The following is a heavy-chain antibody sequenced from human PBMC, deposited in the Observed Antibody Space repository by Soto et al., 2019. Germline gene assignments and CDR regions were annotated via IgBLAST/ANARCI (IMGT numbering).Heavy chain of an antibody. J-gene: IGHJ4*02. CDR3: ARGRYGDY. Sequence: QVHLVQSGAEVKRPGASVKVSCKGSGYTFTTYGITWVRQAPGQGLEWVGWISAHNGNTNYAQKLQGRVTVTRDTATSTAYMELRSLRSDGPAVYYCARGRYGDYWGQGALVTVSS. D-gene: IGHD1-1*01. V-gene: IGHV1-18*01. CDR2: ISAHNGNT. CDR1: GYTFTTYG.